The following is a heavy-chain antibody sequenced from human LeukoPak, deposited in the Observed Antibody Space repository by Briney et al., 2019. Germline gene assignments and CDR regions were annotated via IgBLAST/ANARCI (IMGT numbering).Heavy chain of an antibody. CDR2: ISSSGSTI. D-gene: IGHD4-17*01. J-gene: IGHJ4*02. CDR3: AREELTTVTAFDY. CDR1: GFTFSSYE. Sequence: GGSLRLSCAASGFTFSSYEMNWVRQDPGKGLEGGSYISSSGSTIYYADSVKGRFTISRDNAKNSLYLQMNSLRAEDTAVYYCAREELTTVTAFDYWGQGTLVTVSS. V-gene: IGHV3-48*03.